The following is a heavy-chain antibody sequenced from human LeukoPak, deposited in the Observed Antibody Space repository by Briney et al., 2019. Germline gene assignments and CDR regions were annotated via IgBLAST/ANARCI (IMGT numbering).Heavy chain of an antibody. Sequence: GASVKVSCKASGGTFSSYAISWVRQAPGQGLEWMGWINPNSGGTNYAQKFQGRVTMTRDTSISTDYMELSRLRSDDTAVYYCARYYCTNGVCYPDAFDIWGQGTMVTVSS. CDR2: INPNSGGT. J-gene: IGHJ3*02. CDR1: GGTFSSYA. V-gene: IGHV1-2*02. CDR3: ARYYCTNGVCYPDAFDI. D-gene: IGHD2-8*01.